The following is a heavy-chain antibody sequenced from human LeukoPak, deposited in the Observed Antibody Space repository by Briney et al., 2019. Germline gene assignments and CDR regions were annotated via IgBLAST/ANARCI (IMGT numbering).Heavy chain of an antibody. D-gene: IGHD2-2*01. Sequence: SETLSLTCTVSGGSISTYYWSWIRQPPGKGLEWIGYIYSSGSANYNPSLKSRVTMSVDTSKNQFSLKLSSVIAADTAVYYCARDTGPSGTAFDYWGQGTLVTVSS. CDR3: ARDTGPSGTAFDY. J-gene: IGHJ4*02. V-gene: IGHV4-59*12. CDR1: GGSISTYY. CDR2: IYSSGSA.